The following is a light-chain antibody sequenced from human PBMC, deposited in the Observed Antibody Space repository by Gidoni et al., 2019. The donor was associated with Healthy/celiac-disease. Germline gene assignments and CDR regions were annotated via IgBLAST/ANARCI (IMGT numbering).Light chain of an antibody. CDR1: NIGSKN. Sequence: SYELTQPRSVSVALGQTARITCGGNNIGSKNVHWYQQKPGQAPVLVIYRDSNRPSGIPERFSGSNSGNTATLTISRAQAGDEADYYCQVWDSSTAGVFGTGTKVTVL. CDR2: RDS. J-gene: IGLJ1*01. V-gene: IGLV3-9*01. CDR3: QVWDSSTAGV.